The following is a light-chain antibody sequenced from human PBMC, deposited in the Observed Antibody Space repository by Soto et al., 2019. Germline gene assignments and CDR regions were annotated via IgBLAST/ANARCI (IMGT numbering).Light chain of an antibody. J-gene: IGLJ3*02. Sequence: QSVLTQPASVSGSPGQSITISCTGTSSDVGGYNYVSWYQQHPGKAPKVMISAVSERPSGVPDRFSGSRSGNTASLTISGLQAEDEADYYCCSYAGTYTWVFGGGTKLTVL. V-gene: IGLV2-11*01. CDR3: CSYAGTYTWV. CDR1: SSDVGGYNY. CDR2: AVS.